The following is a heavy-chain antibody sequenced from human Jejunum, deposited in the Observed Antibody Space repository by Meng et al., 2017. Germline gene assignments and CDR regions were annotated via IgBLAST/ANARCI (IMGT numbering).Heavy chain of an antibody. J-gene: IGHJ1*01. D-gene: IGHD3-22*01. CDR1: GFTFASYP. CDR3: AKPLVNYDSSGYFLHRTFQH. Sequence: GESLKISCAASGFTFASYPMSWVRQAPGTGLEWVSAIGESASITYYSDSVKGRFTISRDNSKNTLYLRLNSLRAEDTAVYYCAKPLVNYDSSGYFLHRTFQHWGQGTLVTVSS. V-gene: IGHV3-23*01. CDR2: IGESASIT.